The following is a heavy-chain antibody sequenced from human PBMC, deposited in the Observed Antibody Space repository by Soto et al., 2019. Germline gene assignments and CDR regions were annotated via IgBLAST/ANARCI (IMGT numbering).Heavy chain of an antibody. V-gene: IGHV4-59*01. D-gene: IGHD5-18*01. CDR2: IYYSGST. J-gene: IGHJ4*02. Sequence: PSETLSLTCTVSGGSISSYYWSWIRQPPGKGLEWIGYIYYSGSTNYNPSLKSRVTISVDTSKNQFSLKLSSVTAADTAVYYCARDKYGFRYSYGLSVDYWGQGTLVTVSS. CDR1: GGSISSYY. CDR3: ARDKYGFRYSYGLSVDY.